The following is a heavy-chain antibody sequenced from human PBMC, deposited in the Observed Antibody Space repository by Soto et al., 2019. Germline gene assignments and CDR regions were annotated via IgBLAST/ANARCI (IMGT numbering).Heavy chain of an antibody. Sequence: QVPLVQSGAEVKKPGASVKVSCKASGYTFTSYGISWVRQAPGQGLEWMGWISAYNGNTNYAQKLQGRVTMTTDTSTSTAYMELRSLRSDDTAVYYCARAPYDYIWGSYRYPGDAFDIWGQGTMVTVSS. D-gene: IGHD3-16*02. J-gene: IGHJ3*02. CDR2: ISAYNGNT. V-gene: IGHV1-18*01. CDR3: ARAPYDYIWGSYRYPGDAFDI. CDR1: GYTFTSYG.